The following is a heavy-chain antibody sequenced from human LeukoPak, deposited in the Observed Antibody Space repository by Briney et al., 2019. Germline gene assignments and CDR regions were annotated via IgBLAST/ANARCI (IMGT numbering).Heavy chain of an antibody. J-gene: IGHJ5*02. D-gene: IGHD5-18*01. CDR1: GGTFSSYA. Sequence: SVKVSCKAPGGTFSSYAISWVRQAPGQGLEWMGGIIPIFGTANYAQKFQGRVTITADKSTSTAYMELSSLRSEDTAVYYCARVGYSYGYSRGNWFDPWGQGTLVTISS. CDR2: IIPIFGTA. V-gene: IGHV1-69*06. CDR3: ARVGYSYGYSRGNWFDP.